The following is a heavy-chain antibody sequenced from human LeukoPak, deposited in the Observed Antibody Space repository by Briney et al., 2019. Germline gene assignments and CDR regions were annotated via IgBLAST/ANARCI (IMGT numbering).Heavy chain of an antibody. CDR3: ARETRPSGMDV. CDR1: GYTFTSYG. D-gene: IGHD1-7*01. V-gene: IGHV1-2*04. CDR2: INPNSGGT. Sequence: ASVKVSCKASGYTFTSYGISWVRQAPGQGLEWMGWINPNSGGTNYAQKFQGWVTMTRDTSISTAYMELSRLRSDDTAVYYCARETRPSGMDVWGQGTTVTVSS. J-gene: IGHJ6*02.